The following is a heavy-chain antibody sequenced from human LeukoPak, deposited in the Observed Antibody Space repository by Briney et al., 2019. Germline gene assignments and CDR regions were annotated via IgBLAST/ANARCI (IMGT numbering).Heavy chain of an antibody. V-gene: IGHV4-38-2*02. J-gene: IGHJ4*02. CDR1: GFSISSGYY. CDR3: ARDVYRGYSYGTIDY. Sequence: PSETLSLTCTVSGFSISSGYYWGWIRQPPGKGPEWIGSIYHSGTTYYNPSLKSRVTISVDKSKNQFSLKLSSVTAADTAVYYCARDVYRGYSYGTIDYWGQGTLVTVSS. D-gene: IGHD5-18*01. CDR2: IYHSGTT.